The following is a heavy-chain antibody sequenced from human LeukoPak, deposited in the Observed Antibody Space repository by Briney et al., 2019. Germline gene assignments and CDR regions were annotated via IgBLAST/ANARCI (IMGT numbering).Heavy chain of an antibody. J-gene: IGHJ4*01. CDR1: GFTLRNYW. CDR3: ARYSSSSGGASYYLDY. V-gene: IGHV3-74*01. D-gene: IGHD6-6*01. Sequence: GGSLRLSCAASGFTLRNYWMHWVRQVSGKRLVWVSRISGDGSVTIYADSVQGRFTISRDNAENILYLQINNLRSEDTAVYYCARYSSSSGGASYYLDYWGHGTLVTVSS. CDR2: ISGDGSVT.